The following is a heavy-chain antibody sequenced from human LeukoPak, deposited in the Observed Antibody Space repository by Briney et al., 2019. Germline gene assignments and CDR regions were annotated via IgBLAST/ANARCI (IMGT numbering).Heavy chain of an antibody. CDR3: ARWVATTGLVDS. Sequence: SETLSLTCKVSGGSINSHYWSWIRQPPGKGLEYVGFIFHSGTTYYNPPLRSRVTISVATSKSQFSLQLTSLTAADTAVYYCARWVATTGLVDSWGPGTLVTVSS. CDR1: GGSINSHY. J-gene: IGHJ4*02. CDR2: IFHSGTT. D-gene: IGHD1-26*01. V-gene: IGHV4-59*08.